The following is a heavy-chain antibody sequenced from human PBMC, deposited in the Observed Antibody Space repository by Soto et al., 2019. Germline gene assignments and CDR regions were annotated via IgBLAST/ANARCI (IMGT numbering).Heavy chain of an antibody. CDR2: INSDGSST. J-gene: IGHJ3*02. Sequence: EVQLVESGGGLVQPGRSLRLSCAASGFTFSSYWMHWVRQAPGKGLVWVSRINSDGSSTSYADSVKGRFTISRDNAKNTLYLQMNSLRAEDTAVYYCASFLKAINAGAFDIWGQGTMVTVSS. CDR3: ASFLKAINAGAFDI. CDR1: GFTFSSYW. V-gene: IGHV3-74*01.